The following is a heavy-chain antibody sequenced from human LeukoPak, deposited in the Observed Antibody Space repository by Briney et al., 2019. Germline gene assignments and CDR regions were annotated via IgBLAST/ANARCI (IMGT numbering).Heavy chain of an antibody. CDR2: ISSSGSTI. CDR1: GFTFSDYY. Sequence: GGSLRLSCAASGFTFSDYYMSWIRQAPGKGLEWVSYISSSGSTIYYADSVKGRFTISRDNAKNSLYLQMNSLRAEDTAVYYCARVLYDILTGYYFDYWGQGTLVTVSS. D-gene: IGHD3-9*01. V-gene: IGHV3-11*04. CDR3: ARVLYDILTGYYFDY. J-gene: IGHJ4*02.